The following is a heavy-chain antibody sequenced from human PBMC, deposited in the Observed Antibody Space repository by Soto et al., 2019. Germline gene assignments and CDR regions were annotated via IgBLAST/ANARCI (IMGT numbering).Heavy chain of an antibody. CDR1: GYTFTSYA. CDR3: AKTYSGSYYGALGY. CDR2: INAGNGDT. D-gene: IGHD1-26*01. V-gene: IGHV1-3*01. J-gene: IGHJ4*02. Sequence: ASVKVSCKASGYTFTSYAMHWVRQAPGQRLEWMGWINAGNGDTKYSQKFQGRVTITRDTSANTAYMELSSLRSEDTAVYYCAKTYSGSYYGALGYWGQGTLVTVSS.